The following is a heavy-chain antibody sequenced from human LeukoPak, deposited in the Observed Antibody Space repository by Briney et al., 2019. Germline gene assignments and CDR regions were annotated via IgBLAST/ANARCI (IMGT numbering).Heavy chain of an antibody. CDR3: ADVERRNY. Sequence: PSETLSLTCAVSGYSISSGYYWGWIRQPPGRGLEWIGSIYHSGSTYYNPSLKSRVTISVDTSKNQFSLKLRSVTATDTAVYYCADVERRNYWGQGTLVTVSS. CDR2: IYHSGST. CDR1: GYSISSGYY. D-gene: IGHD1-1*01. V-gene: IGHV4-38-2*01. J-gene: IGHJ4*02.